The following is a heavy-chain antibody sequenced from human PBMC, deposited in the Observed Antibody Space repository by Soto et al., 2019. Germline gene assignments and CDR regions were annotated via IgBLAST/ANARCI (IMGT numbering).Heavy chain of an antibody. CDR1: GGTFSRYA. CDR2: IIPIFGTA. D-gene: IGHD3-16*02. CDR3: ASKYYDYVWGSYRRGYFDY. J-gene: IGHJ4*02. Sequence: SVKASFKASGGTFSRYAISWLRQAPGQGLEWMGGIIPIFGTANYAQKFQGRVTITADESTSTAYMELSSLRSEDTAVYYCASKYYDYVWGSYRRGYFDYWGQGTLVTVSS. V-gene: IGHV1-69*13.